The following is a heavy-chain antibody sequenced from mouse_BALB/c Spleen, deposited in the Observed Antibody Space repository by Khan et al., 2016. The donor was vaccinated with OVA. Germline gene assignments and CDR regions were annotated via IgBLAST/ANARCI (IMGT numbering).Heavy chain of an antibody. Sequence: VQLQESGPELVKPGASVKMSCKASGYTFTDYVMNWVKQRNGQGLEWIGQIYPGSDSTYCNEKFKGKATLTADRSSSTAYMQLSNLTSEDSAVYFCARAGWDVFAYWGQGTLVTVSA. CDR1: GYTFTDYV. CDR3: ARAGWDVFAY. V-gene: IGHV1-77*01. CDR2: IYPGSDST. J-gene: IGHJ3*01. D-gene: IGHD4-1*01.